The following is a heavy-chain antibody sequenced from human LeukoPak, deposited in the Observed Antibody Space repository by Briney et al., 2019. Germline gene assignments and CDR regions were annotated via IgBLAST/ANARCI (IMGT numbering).Heavy chain of an antibody. CDR1: GFTFSSYW. CDR2: INHSGST. J-gene: IGHJ4*02. V-gene: IGHV4-34*01. Sequence: GSLRLSCAASGFTFSSYWMSWIRQPPGKGLEWIGEINHSGSTNYNPSLKSRITISVDTSKNQFSLKLSSVTAADTAVYYCARGIKPPRSWGQGTLVTVSS. D-gene: IGHD1-14*01. CDR3: ARGIKPPRS.